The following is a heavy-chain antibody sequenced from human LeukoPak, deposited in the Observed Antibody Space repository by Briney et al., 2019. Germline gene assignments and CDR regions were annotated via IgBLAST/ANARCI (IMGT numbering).Heavy chain of an antibody. D-gene: IGHD3-9*01. CDR1: GGSISNYY. J-gene: IGHJ3*02. CDR3: ARAPPYDTSTGDAFDM. V-gene: IGHV4-59*01. CDR2: IHDSGTT. Sequence: SETLSLTCTVSGGSISNYYWNWIRQPPGKELEWIGDIHDSGTTKYNPSLKSRVTISVDTSNNQFSLWLTSVTAADTAVYYCARAPPYDTSTGDAFDMWGQGTVVTVSS.